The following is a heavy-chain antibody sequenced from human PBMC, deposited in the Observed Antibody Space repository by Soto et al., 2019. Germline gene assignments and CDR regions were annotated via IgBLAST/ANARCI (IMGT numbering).Heavy chain of an antibody. CDR1: GFTFSSYK. CDR3: ARDQVGMDV. CDR2: IGSSDIYT. V-gene: IGHV3-21*01. J-gene: IGHJ6*02. Sequence: GSLRLSCAGSGFTFSSYKMNWVRQSPWKGLEWVTSIGSSDIYTYYADSLKGRLIISRDNANNSVYLQIDSLRAEDTAVYYCARDQVGMDVWGQGTPVTVSS.